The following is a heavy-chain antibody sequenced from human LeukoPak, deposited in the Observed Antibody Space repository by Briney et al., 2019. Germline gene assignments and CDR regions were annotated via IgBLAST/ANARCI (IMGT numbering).Heavy chain of an antibody. Sequence: GGSPRLSCAASGFTFSSYVMNWVRQAPGKGLEWVSAISGSGVSTSYADSVKGRFTISRDNSKNTLYLHMNSLRAEDTAIYFCAKDPANQLLYPAHFSHWGQGTLVTVSS. J-gene: IGHJ1*01. CDR1: GFTFSSYV. V-gene: IGHV3-23*01. CDR2: ISGSGVST. D-gene: IGHD2-2*01. CDR3: AKDPANQLLYPAHFSH.